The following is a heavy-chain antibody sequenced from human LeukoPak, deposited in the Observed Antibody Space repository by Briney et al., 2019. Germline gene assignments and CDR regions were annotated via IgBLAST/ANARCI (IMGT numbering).Heavy chain of an antibody. CDR3: ARLHYYGSGSYHLFDY. J-gene: IGHJ4*02. Sequence: SETLSLTCPVSGGSISSSSYYWGWIRQPPGKGLEWIGSIYYSGSTYYNPSLKSRVTISVDPSKNQFSLKLSSVTAADTAVYYCARLHYYGSGSYHLFDYWGQGTLVTVSS. D-gene: IGHD3-10*01. V-gene: IGHV4-39*07. CDR1: GGSISSSSYY. CDR2: IYYSGST.